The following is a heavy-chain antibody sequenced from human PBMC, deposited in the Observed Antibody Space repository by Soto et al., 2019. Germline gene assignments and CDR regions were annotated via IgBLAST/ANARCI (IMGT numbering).Heavy chain of an antibody. CDR3: ARRILVTTPSDYYYGMDV. D-gene: IGHD6-6*01. Sequence: SETLSLTCTVSGGSISSSSYYWGWIRQPPGKGLEWIGSIYYSGSTYYNPSLKSRVTISVDTSKNQFSLKLSSVTAADTAVYYCARRILVTTPSDYYYGMDVWGQGTTVTVSS. CDR2: IYYSGST. V-gene: IGHV4-39*01. J-gene: IGHJ6*02. CDR1: GGSISSSSYY.